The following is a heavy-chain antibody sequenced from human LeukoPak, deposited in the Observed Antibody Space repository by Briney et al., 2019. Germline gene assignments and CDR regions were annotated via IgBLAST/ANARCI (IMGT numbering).Heavy chain of an antibody. Sequence: ASVKVSCKTSGYTFTSYDGHWVRQAAGQGLEWMGWMNPNSGNTGYAQKFQDRVTMTRITSLNTAYMELSSLESEDTAIYFCMRGGFPFGNYWGQGTLVIVSS. J-gene: IGHJ4*02. CDR2: MNPNSGNT. CDR1: GYTFTSYD. CDR3: MRGGFPFGNY. V-gene: IGHV1-8*01. D-gene: IGHD3-16*01.